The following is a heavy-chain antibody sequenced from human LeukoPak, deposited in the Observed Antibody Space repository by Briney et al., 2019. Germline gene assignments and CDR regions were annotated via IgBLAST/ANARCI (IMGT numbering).Heavy chain of an antibody. D-gene: IGHD2-15*01. J-gene: IGHJ4*02. CDR1: GFTFSSYA. CDR3: ARGTICSGGSCYWNSFDY. CDR2: ISSSGSTI. V-gene: IGHV3-48*03. Sequence: PGGSLRLSCAASGFTFSSYAMHWVRQAPGKGLGWVSYISSSGSTIYYADSVKGRFTISRDNAKNSLYLQMNSLRAEDTAVYYCARGTICSGGSCYWNSFDYWGQGTLVTVSS.